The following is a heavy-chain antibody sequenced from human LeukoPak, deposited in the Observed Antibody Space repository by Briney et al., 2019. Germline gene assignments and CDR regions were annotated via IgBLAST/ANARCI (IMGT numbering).Heavy chain of an antibody. Sequence: ASVKVSCKASGYTFTSYYMHWVRQAPGQGLEWMGIINPSGGSTSYAQKFQGRVTMTRDMSTSTVYMELSSLRSEDTAVYYCAREGKKWLDSIGFDYWGQGTLVTVSS. D-gene: IGHD6-19*01. CDR1: GYTFTSYY. CDR2: INPSGGST. CDR3: AREGKKWLDSIGFDY. V-gene: IGHV1-46*01. J-gene: IGHJ4*02.